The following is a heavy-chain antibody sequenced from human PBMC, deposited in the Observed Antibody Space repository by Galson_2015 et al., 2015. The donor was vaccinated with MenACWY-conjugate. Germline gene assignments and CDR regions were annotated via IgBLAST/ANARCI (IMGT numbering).Heavy chain of an antibody. CDR1: GFTFSTYW. V-gene: IGHV3-74*01. Sequence: SLRLSCAPSGFTFSTYWMHWVRQAQGKGLEWVSRIGPDGSTTDYAESMKGRFTISRDNAKNTLFLQIHSLRVEDTAVYYCATAGSYRFDYWGQGALVTVSS. CDR3: ATAGSYRFDY. CDR2: IGPDGSTT. J-gene: IGHJ4*02. D-gene: IGHD1-26*01.